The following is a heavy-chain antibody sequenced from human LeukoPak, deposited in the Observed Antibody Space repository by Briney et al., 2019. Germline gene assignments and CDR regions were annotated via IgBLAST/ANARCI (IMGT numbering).Heavy chain of an antibody. Sequence: GGSLRLSCAASGVTFSRDWMEWGCQAPGEGLVRGSRINSDGSSTNYADSVKGGFTISRDNAKNRMYRQMKSLRDEDKAVYYCARGWIAVASTVVDYWGQGTLFTVSS. D-gene: IGHD6-19*01. J-gene: IGHJ4*02. CDR2: INSDGSST. V-gene: IGHV3-74*01. CDR1: GVTFSRDW. CDR3: ARGWIAVASTVVDY.